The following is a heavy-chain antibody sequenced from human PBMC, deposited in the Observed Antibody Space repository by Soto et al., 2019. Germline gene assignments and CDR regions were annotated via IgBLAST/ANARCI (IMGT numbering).Heavy chain of an antibody. CDR1: GYTFTSYG. D-gene: IGHD3-22*01. CDR3: ARGWYYQDRSGYYYDVFES. J-gene: IGHJ3*02. CDR2: ISAYNGNT. Sequence: GASVKVSCKASGYTFTSYGISWVRQAPGQGLERMGWISAYNGNTNYAQKLQGRVTMTTDTSTSTAYMELRSLRSDDTAVYYCARGWYYQDRSGYYYDVFESWGQGTMVSVS. V-gene: IGHV1-18*01.